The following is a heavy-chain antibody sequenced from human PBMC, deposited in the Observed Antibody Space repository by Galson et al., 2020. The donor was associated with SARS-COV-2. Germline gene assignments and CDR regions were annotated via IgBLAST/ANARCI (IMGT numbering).Heavy chain of an antibody. J-gene: IGHJ3*02. CDR3: AAPYCSGGSGHVAFDI. D-gene: IGHD2-15*01. V-gene: IGHV1-58*01. Sequence: SVKVSCKASGFTFTSSAVQWVRQARGQRLEWIGWIVVGSGNTNYAQKFQERVTITRDMSTSTAYMELSSLRSEDTAVYYCAAPYCSGGSGHVAFDIWGQGTMVTVAA. CDR2: IVVGSGNT. CDR1: GFTFTSSA.